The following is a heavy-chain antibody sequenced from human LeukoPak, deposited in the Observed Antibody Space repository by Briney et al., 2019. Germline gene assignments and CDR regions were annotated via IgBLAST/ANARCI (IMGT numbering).Heavy chain of an antibody. V-gene: IGHV4-59*12. CDR2: IYYSGST. J-gene: IGHJ4*02. CDR1: GGSISSYY. CDR3: ARSSGWYDY. D-gene: IGHD6-19*01. Sequence: PSETLSLTCTVSGGSISSYYWSWIRQPPGKGLEWIGYIYYSGSTNYNPSLKSRVTISVDTSKNQFSLQLNSVTPEDTAVYYCARSSGWYDYWGQGTLVTVSS.